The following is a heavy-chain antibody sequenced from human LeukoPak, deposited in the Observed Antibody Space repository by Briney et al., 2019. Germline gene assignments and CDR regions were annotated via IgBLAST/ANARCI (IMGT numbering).Heavy chain of an antibody. V-gene: IGHV3-23*01. D-gene: IGHD4-17*01. Sequence: EGSLRLSCAASAFTFSRFAMSWVRQAPGKGLEWVSAIRAGSDVTYYADFVKGRFTISRDNSKNMLFLQMNSLKVEDTAIYFCAQDWIDGDSGIDQWGQGTLVTVSA. J-gene: IGHJ4*02. CDR3: AQDWIDGDSGIDQ. CDR1: AFTFSRFA. CDR2: IRAGSDVT.